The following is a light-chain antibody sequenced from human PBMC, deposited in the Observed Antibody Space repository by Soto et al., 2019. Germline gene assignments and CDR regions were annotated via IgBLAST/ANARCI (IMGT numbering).Light chain of an antibody. J-gene: IGKJ1*01. CDR3: QQYNTYWS. V-gene: IGKV1-5*01. CDR1: QNVNIW. CDR2: DAS. Sequence: DIQMTQSPSTLSASVGDRVTITCRASQNVNIWLAWYQQKPGKAPKLLIFDASSLESGVPSRFSGSGSGTEFTLTISSLQPDDFATYYCQQYNTYWSFGQGTKVDIK.